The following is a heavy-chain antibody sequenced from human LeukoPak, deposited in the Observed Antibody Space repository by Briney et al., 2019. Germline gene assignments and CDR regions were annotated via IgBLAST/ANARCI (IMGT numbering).Heavy chain of an antibody. Sequence: SETLSLTCTVSGGSISTTSYYWGWIRQPPGKGLQWIGRIYTSGSTNYNPSLKSRVTMSVDTSKNQFSLKLSSVTAADTAVYYCARSTGIYYYYMDVWGKGTTVTISS. CDR2: IYTSGST. V-gene: IGHV4-39*07. D-gene: IGHD4-17*01. CDR1: GGSISTTSYY. CDR3: ARSTGIYYYYMDV. J-gene: IGHJ6*03.